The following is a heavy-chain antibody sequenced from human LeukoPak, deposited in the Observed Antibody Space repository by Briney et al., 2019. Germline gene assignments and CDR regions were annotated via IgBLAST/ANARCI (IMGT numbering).Heavy chain of an antibody. CDR1: GFTFSRYE. CDR3: ASRTHRDGYNYFEY. Sequence: GGSLRLSCAASGFTFSRYEMNWAPQAPGKGREWVYYISNRGDTIFYADSVKGRFIISRDNAKNSLYLQMNSLRAEDTAVYYCASRTHRDGYNYFEYWGQGTLVTVSS. J-gene: IGHJ4*02. V-gene: IGHV3-48*03. D-gene: IGHD5-24*01. CDR2: ISNRGDTI.